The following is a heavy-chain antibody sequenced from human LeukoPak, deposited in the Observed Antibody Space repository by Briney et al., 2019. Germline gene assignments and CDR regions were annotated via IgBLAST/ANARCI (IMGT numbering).Heavy chain of an antibody. V-gene: IGHV3-23*01. CDR2: ISGSGGNT. Sequence: GGSLRLSCAASGFTFSSYAMGWVRQAPGKGLEWVSAISGSGGNTYYADSVKGRFTISRDNSKNTLYLQMNSLSAEDTAVYYCAKVVFDILTGSPGRYWGQGTLVTVSS. J-gene: IGHJ4*02. CDR1: GFTFSSYA. CDR3: AKVVFDILTGSPGRY. D-gene: IGHD3-9*01.